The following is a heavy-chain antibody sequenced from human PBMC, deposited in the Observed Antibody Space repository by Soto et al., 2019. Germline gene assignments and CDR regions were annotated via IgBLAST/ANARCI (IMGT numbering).Heavy chain of an antibody. CDR3: ARDNGWNYFQYYFDY. CDR1: GFTFSSYA. CDR2: ISYDGSNK. Sequence: GGSLRLSCAASGFTFSSYAMHWVRQAPGKGLEWVAVISYDGSNKYYADSVKGRFTISRDNSKNTLYLQMNSLRAEDTAVYYCARDNGWNYFQYYFDYWGQGNLVTVSS. J-gene: IGHJ4*02. V-gene: IGHV3-30-3*01. D-gene: IGHD1-7*01.